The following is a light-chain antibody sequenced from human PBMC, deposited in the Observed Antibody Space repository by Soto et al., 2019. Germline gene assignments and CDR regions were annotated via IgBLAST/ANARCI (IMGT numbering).Light chain of an antibody. V-gene: IGKV1-5*01. J-gene: IGKJ1*01. CDR3: LQHNSYPRT. CDR2: SAS. Sequence: DIQMTQSPSTMSASVVGRVTITCLASQSISSWLAWYQQKPGKAPKRLIYSASSLQSGVPSRFSGSGSGTEFTLTISSLQPEDFATYYCLQHNSYPRTFGQGTKVDIK. CDR1: QSISSW.